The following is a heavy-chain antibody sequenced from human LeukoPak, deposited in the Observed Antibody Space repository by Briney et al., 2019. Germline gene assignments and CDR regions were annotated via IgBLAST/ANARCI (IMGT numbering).Heavy chain of an antibody. CDR2: ISYDGSNK. CDR1: GFTFSSYG. V-gene: IGHV3-30*18. D-gene: IGHD6-19*01. CDR3: AKDSTDSSGWYGYYYYMDV. J-gene: IGHJ6*03. Sequence: GGSLRLSCAASGFTFSSYGMHWVRQAPGKGLEWVAVISYDGSNKYYADSVKGRFTISRDNSKNTLYLQMNSLRAEDTAVYYCAKDSTDSSGWYGYYYYMDVWGKGTTVTVSS.